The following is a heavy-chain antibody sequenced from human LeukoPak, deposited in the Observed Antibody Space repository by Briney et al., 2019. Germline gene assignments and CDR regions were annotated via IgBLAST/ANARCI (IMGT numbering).Heavy chain of an antibody. V-gene: IGHV4-61*08. J-gene: IGHJ4*02. CDR1: GDSISNGGYS. CDR2: IYYSGNT. CDR3: ARSYYDILTGYWGTPRERRFYFDY. D-gene: IGHD3-9*01. Sequence: SQTLSLTCGVSGDSISNGGYSWSWIRQPPGKGLEWIWYIYYSGNTNYNPSLKSRVTISGDTSKNRFSLKLSSVTAADTAVYYCARSYYDILTGYWGTPRERRFYFDYWGQGTLVTVSS.